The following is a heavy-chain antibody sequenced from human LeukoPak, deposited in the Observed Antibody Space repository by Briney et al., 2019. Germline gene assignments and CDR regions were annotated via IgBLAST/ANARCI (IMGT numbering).Heavy chain of an antibody. CDR3: AKSVVPAAGGSYDAFDI. CDR1: GGSISSGDYY. D-gene: IGHD2-2*01. V-gene: IGHV4-30-4*08. J-gene: IGHJ3*02. CDR2: IYYSGST. Sequence: SQTLSLTCTVSGGSISSGDYYWSWIRQPPGEGLEWIGYIYYSGSTYYNPSLKSRVTISVDTSKNQFSLKLSSVTAADTAVYYCAKSVVPAAGGSYDAFDIWGQGTMVTVSS.